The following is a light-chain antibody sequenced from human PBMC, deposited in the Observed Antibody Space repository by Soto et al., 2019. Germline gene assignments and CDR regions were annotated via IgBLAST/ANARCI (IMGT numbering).Light chain of an antibody. CDR1: QSVSSN. J-gene: IGKJ2*01. V-gene: IGKV3-15*01. Sequence: EIVMTQSPATLSVSPGERATLSCRASQSVSSNLAWYQHKPGQAPRLLIYGTSTRATGIPARFSGSGSGTEFTLTISSLQSADVAVYYCQQYNDWHTFGQGTKVDIK. CDR2: GTS. CDR3: QQYNDWHT.